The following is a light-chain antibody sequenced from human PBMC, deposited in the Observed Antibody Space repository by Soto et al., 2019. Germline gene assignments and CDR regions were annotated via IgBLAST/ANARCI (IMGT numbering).Light chain of an antibody. V-gene: IGLV2-23*02. Sequence: QSVLTQPASVSGSPGQSITISCTGNSSDIGNYNLVSWYQQHPGKAPKLMIFEATKRPSGVSNRFSGSRSGNTASLTISALQSEDEADYSCYSFAGGATFVFGGGTQLTVL. CDR3: YSFAGGATFV. CDR1: SSDIGNYNL. J-gene: IGLJ7*01. CDR2: EAT.